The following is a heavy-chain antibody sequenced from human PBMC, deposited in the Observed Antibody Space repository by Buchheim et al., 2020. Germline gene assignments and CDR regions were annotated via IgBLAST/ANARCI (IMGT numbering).Heavy chain of an antibody. CDR2: IKQDGSEK. Sequence: EVQLVESGGGLVQPGGSLRLSCAASGFTFSGYWMSWVRQAPGKGLEWVANIKQDGSEKYYVDSVKGRFTISRDNAKNSLYLQMNSLRAEDTAVYYCAKDYCANGLCVVDYWGQGTL. V-gene: IGHV3-7*01. D-gene: IGHD2-8*01. J-gene: IGHJ4*02. CDR1: GFTFSGYW. CDR3: AKDYCANGLCVVDY.